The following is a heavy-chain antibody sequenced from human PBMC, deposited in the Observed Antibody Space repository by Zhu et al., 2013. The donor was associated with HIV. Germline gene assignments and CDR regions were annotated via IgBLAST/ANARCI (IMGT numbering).Heavy chain of an antibody. D-gene: IGHD4-17*01. Sequence: QVQLQQWGAGLLKPSETLSLTCAVYGGSFSGYYWSWIRQHPGKGLEWIGYIYYSGSTYYNPSLKSRVTISVDTSKNQFSLKLSSVTAADTAVYYCARAQHYYGGRNYNWFDPWGQGTLVTVSS. CDR2: IYYSGST. V-gene: IGHV4-34*01. CDR1: GGSFSGYY. J-gene: IGHJ5*02. CDR3: ARAQHYYGGRNYNWFDP.